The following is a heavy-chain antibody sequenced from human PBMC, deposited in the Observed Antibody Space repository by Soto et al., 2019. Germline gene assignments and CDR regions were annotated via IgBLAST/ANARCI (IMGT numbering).Heavy chain of an antibody. D-gene: IGHD2-8*02. Sequence: EVQLVESGGGLVQPGGSLRLSCAASGFILSNYSMNWVRQAPGKGLEWVSYISGSSITKYYADSVKGRFTISRDNAKNSLYLQMNSLRAEDTAVYSCARRGVVIPAYYYMDVWGKGTTVTVSS. CDR3: ARRGVVIPAYYYMDV. CDR1: GFILSNYS. CDR2: ISGSSITK. V-gene: IGHV3-48*01. J-gene: IGHJ6*03.